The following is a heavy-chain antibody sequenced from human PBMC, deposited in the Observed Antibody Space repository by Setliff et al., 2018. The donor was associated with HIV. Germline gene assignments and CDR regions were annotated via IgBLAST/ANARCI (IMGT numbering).Heavy chain of an antibody. CDR1: GYKFTGHH. CDR3: ARQDIPTGYYLFDY. V-gene: IGHV1-2*06. Sequence: GASVKVSCKASGYKFTGHHIQWMRQAPGQGLEWMGRINPNMGDTQYAQKFQGRIIMTRDTSINTVYMELGSLTSDDTALYYCARQDIPTGYYLFDYWGQGTLVTVSS. J-gene: IGHJ4*02. CDR2: INPNMGDT. D-gene: IGHD3-9*01.